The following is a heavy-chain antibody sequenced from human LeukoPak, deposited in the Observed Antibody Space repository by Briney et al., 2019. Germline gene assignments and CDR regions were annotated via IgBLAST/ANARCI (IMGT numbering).Heavy chain of an antibody. CDR3: ARARAMVFDY. CDR2: IWYDGSNK. CDR1: GFTFSSYG. D-gene: IGHD5-18*01. J-gene: IGHJ4*02. Sequence: GRSLRLSCAAYGFTFSSYGMHWVRQAPGKGLEGMAVIWYDGSNKYYADSVKGRFTISRDNSKNTLYLQMNSLRAEDTAVYYCARARAMVFDYWGQGTLVTVSS. V-gene: IGHV3-33*01.